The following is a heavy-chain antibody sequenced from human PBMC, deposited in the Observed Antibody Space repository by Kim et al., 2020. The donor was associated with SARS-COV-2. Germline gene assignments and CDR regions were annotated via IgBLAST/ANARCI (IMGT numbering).Heavy chain of an antibody. J-gene: IGHJ6*02. CDR3: ARCSSWYGGYYYYGMDV. V-gene: IGHV4-39*01. D-gene: IGHD6-13*01. CDR1: GGSISSSSYY. CDR2: IYYSGST. Sequence: SETLSLTCTVSGGSISSSSYYWGWIRQPPGKGLEWIGSIYYSGSTYYNPSLKSRVTISVDTSKNQFSLKLSSVTAADTAVYYCARCSSWYGGYYYYGMDVWGQGTTVTVSS.